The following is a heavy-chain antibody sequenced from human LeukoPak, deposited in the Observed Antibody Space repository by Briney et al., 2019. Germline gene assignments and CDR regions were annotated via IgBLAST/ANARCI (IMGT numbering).Heavy chain of an antibody. CDR2: ISGDGKDR. D-gene: IGHD3-22*01. J-gene: IGHJ4*02. Sequence: GGTLRLSCAASGFTFSTYGMSWVRQAPGKGLQWVSAISGDGKDRDYPDSVKGRFTISRDNSKKTLYLQMNSLRAEDTAVYYCARGDSSGTPDYWGQGTLVTVSS. CDR1: GFTFSTYG. V-gene: IGHV3-23*01. CDR3: ARGDSSGTPDY.